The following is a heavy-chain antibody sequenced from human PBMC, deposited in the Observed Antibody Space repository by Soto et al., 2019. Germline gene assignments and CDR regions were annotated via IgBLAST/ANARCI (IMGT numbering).Heavy chain of an antibody. CDR1: GGSFSGYY. J-gene: IGHJ4*02. D-gene: IGHD5-18*01. CDR3: ASRYSYGYDY. Sequence: ETLSLTCAVYGGSFSGYYWNWIRQPPGKGLEWIGEINHSGSTNYNPSLKSRVAISVDTSKNQFSLKLSSVTAADKAGYYCASRYSYGYDYWGQGTLVTVSS. V-gene: IGHV4-34*01. CDR2: INHSGST.